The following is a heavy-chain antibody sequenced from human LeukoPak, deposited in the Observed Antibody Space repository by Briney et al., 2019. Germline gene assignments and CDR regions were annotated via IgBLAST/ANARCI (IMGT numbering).Heavy chain of an antibody. CDR3: ARANRPTFYAGDYGSLVDY. Sequence: ASVKVSCKASGYTFTSYGISWVRQAPGQGLEWMGWISTYNGNTNYAQKLQGRVTMTTDTSTSTAYMELRSLRSDDTAVYYCARANRPTFYAGDYGSLVDYWGQGTLVTVSS. V-gene: IGHV1-18*01. J-gene: IGHJ4*02. D-gene: IGHD2/OR15-2a*01. CDR1: GYTFTSYG. CDR2: ISTYNGNT.